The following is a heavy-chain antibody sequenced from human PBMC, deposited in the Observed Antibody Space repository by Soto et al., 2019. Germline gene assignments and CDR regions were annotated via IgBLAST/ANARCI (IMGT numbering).Heavy chain of an antibody. J-gene: IGHJ4*02. CDR1: GYTFTSYG. D-gene: IGHD3-22*01. V-gene: IGHV1-18*04. CDR3: ARDLNYYVSSGYLSLDY. CDR2: ISAYNGNT. Sequence: ASVKVSRKDSGYTFTSYGITCVRQAPGQGLEWMRWISAYNGNTNYAQKLQGRVTMTTDTSTSTAYMELRSLRSDDTAVYYCARDLNYYVSSGYLSLDYRGQGTLVTVSS.